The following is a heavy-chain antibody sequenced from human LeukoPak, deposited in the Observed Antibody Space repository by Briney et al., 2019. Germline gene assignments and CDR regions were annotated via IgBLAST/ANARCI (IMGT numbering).Heavy chain of an antibody. CDR2: IRSKAYGGTT. Sequence: QAGGSLRLSCTASGFTFGDYAMSWVRQAPGKGLEWVGFIRSKAYGGTTEYAASVKGRFTISRDDSKSIAYLQMNSLKTEDTAVYYCATGANIAAAGTGLGYWGQGTLVTVSS. CDR3: ATGANIAAAGTGLGY. V-gene: IGHV3-49*04. D-gene: IGHD6-13*01. J-gene: IGHJ4*02. CDR1: GFTFGDYA.